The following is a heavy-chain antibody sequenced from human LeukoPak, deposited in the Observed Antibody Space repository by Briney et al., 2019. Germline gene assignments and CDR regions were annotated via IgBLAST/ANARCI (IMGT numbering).Heavy chain of an antibody. CDR3: ARDRAPSRSYLCYFDY. Sequence: SVYASCKASGYTFTGFYIDWVRHGPQEGLWWVGWINPNSGGTNYAQKLQGRVTMTRATSISTAYMERSRLRSDDTAVYYCARDRAPSRSYLCYFDYWGQGTLVTVSS. CDR1: GYTFTGFY. V-gene: IGHV1-2*02. J-gene: IGHJ4*02. CDR2: INPNSGGT. D-gene: IGHD1-26*01.